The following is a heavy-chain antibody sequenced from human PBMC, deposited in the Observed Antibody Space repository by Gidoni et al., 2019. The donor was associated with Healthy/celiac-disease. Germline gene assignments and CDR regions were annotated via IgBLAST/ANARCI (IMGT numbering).Heavy chain of an antibody. D-gene: IGHD2-2*01. CDR3: ARSRIVVVPAEEYYFDY. J-gene: IGHJ4*02. CDR2: INPSGGST. V-gene: IGHV1-46*01. Sequence: QVPLVQSGAEVKKPGASVKVSCKAPGYTFTSYYMNGVRQHPGQGLEWMGIINPSGGSTRYAQKSQGRVTMTRDTSTGTVYMELGSLRSVDTAVYYCARSRIVVVPAEEYYFDYWGQGTLVTVSS. CDR1: GYTFTSYY.